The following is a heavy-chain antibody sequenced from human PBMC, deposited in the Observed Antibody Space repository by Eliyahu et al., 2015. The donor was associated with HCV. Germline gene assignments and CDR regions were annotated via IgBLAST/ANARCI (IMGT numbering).Heavy chain of an antibody. CDR1: GFTSSSYA. J-gene: IGHJ3*02. CDR3: ARVQYSGRVEDAFDI. D-gene: IGHD1-26*01. V-gene: IGHV3-23*01. CDR2: IRGSGGST. Sequence: EVQLLESGGGLVQPGGSLRLSCAASGFTSSSYAMSWVRQAPGKGLEWVSAIRGSGGSTYYADSVKGRFTISRDNSKNTLYLQMNSLRAEDTAVYYCARVQYSGRVEDAFDIWGQGTMVTVS.